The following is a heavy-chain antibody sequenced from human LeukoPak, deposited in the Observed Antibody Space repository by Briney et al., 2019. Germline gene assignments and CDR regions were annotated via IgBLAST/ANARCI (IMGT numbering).Heavy chain of an antibody. V-gene: IGHV3-7*01. CDR1: AFTFSSSW. CDR3: ARESTAGYRSSWYGFRN. Sequence: LPGRSLRLSRAASAFTFSSSWTSWVRQAPGNGLEWVANINQDVTEKDDVASEKGRFTISRDNAKHSLFLQMGSLRVEETAVYWSARESTAGYRSSWYGFRNWGQGTLVSVSS. J-gene: IGHJ1*01. D-gene: IGHD6-13*01. CDR2: INQDVTEK.